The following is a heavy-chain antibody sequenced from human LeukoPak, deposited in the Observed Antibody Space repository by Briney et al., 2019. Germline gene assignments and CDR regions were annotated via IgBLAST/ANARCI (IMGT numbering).Heavy chain of an antibody. CDR2: INLNSGGT. Sequence: GASVKVSCKASGYTFTGYYMHWVRQAPGQGLEWMGWINLNSGGTNYAQKFQGRVTMTRDTSISTAYMELSRLRSDDTAVYYCAAIFGVVPSGAFDIWGQGTMVTVSS. V-gene: IGHV1-2*02. J-gene: IGHJ3*02. D-gene: IGHD3-3*01. CDR3: AAIFGVVPSGAFDI. CDR1: GYTFTGYY.